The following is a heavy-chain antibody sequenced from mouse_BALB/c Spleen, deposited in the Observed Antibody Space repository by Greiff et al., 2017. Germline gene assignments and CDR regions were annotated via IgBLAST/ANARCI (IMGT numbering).Heavy chain of an antibody. CDR3: ARLLRSYWYFDV. V-gene: IGHV1-80*01. D-gene: IGHD1-1*01. Sequence: QVHVKQSGAELVRPGSSVKISCKASGYAFSSYWMNWVKQRPGQGLEWIGQIYPGDGDTNYNGKFKGKATLTADKSSSTAYMQLSSLTSEDSAVYFCARLLRSYWYFDVWGAGTTVTVSS. CDR2: IYPGDGDT. CDR1: GYAFSSYW. J-gene: IGHJ1*01.